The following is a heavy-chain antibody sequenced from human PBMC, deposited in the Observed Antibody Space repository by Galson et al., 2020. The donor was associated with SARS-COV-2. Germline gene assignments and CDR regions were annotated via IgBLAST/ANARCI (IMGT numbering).Heavy chain of an antibody. J-gene: IGHJ4*02. CDR2: INQSGST. CDR3: ARGGTGSSGYYAGLDY. V-gene: IGHV4-34*01. D-gene: IGHD3-22*01. CDR1: GGSLGGFY. Sequence: SETLSLTCAVYGGSLGGFYWTWIRQPPGKGLEWIGEINQSGSTNYNPSLKSRVTISVDTSKNQFSLKLSSVIAADTAVYYCARGGTGSSGYYAGLDYWGQGTLVTVSS.